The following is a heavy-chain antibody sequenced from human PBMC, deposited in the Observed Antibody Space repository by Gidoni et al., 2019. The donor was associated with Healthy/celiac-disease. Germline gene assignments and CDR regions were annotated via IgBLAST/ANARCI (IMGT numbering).Heavy chain of an antibody. CDR1: GYTFTNFY. CDR2: INPSGDTT. CDR3: ARSTVDYVSGTYYSPFDP. J-gene: IGHJ5*02. Sequence: QVQLVQSGAEVKKPGASVNVSCKTSGYTFTNFYMHWVRQAPGQGLEWMGIINPSGDTTTYAQKFQGRVTMTRDTSTSTVYMELSSLRSDDTAVYYCARSTVDYVSGTYYSPFDPWGQGTLVTVSS. V-gene: IGHV1-46*01. D-gene: IGHD3-10*01.